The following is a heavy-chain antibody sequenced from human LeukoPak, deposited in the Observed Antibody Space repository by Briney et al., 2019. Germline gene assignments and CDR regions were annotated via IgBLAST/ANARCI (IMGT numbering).Heavy chain of an antibody. D-gene: IGHD6-13*01. V-gene: IGHV3-53*01. CDR2: IYSGGNT. J-gene: IGHJ4*02. CDR1: GFSVSHDY. Sequence: GGSLRLSCTASGFSVSHDYMNWVRQAPGKGLEWVALIYSGGNTHYADSVKGRFTISRDNSKNTLYLQMSSLRVEDTAVYYCTRDTPGIAASVSGGWGQGTLVTVSS. CDR3: TRDTPGIAASVSGG.